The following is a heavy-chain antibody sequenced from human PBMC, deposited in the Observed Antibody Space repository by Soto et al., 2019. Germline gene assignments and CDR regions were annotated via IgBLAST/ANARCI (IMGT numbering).Heavy chain of an antibody. CDR3: ARSKIVVVPAAMRSAFDI. CDR2: IYYSGST. Sequence: SETLSLTCTVSGGSISSSSYYWGWIRQPPGKGLEWIGSIYYSGSTYYNPSLKSRVTISVDTSKNQFSLKLSSVTAADTAVYYCARSKIVVVPAAMRSAFDIWGQGTMVTVS. V-gene: IGHV4-39*01. J-gene: IGHJ3*02. CDR1: GGSISSSSYY. D-gene: IGHD2-2*01.